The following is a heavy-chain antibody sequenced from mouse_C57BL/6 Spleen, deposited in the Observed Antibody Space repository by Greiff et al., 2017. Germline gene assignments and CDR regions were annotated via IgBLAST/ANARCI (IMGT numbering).Heavy chain of an antibody. Sequence: VQLKESGPELVKPGASVKISCKASGYAFSSSWMNWVKQRPGKGLEWIGRIYPGDGDTNYNGKFKGKATLTADKSSSTAYMQLSSLTSEDSAVYFCARDTTVVAHYYAMDYWGQGTSVTVSS. V-gene: IGHV1-82*01. CDR2: IYPGDGDT. J-gene: IGHJ4*01. D-gene: IGHD1-1*01. CDR3: ARDTTVVAHYYAMDY. CDR1: GYAFSSSW.